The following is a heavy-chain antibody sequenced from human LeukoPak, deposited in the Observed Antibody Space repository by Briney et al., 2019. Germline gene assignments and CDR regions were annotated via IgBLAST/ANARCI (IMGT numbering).Heavy chain of an antibody. CDR3: ARASAPLGYCSSTSCHYYFDY. CDR1: GGSISSYY. V-gene: IGHV4-59*01. J-gene: IGHJ4*02. D-gene: IGHD2-2*01. Sequence: SETLSPTCTVSGGSISSYYWSWIRQPPGKGLEWIGYIYYSGSTNYNPSLKSRVTISVDTSKNQFSLKLSSVTAADTAVYYCARASAPLGYCSSTSCHYYFDYWGQGTLVTVSS. CDR2: IYYSGST.